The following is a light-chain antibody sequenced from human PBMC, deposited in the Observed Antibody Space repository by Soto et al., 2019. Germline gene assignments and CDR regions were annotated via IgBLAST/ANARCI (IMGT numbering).Light chain of an antibody. CDR3: LLSYNGPYV. CDR2: DTT. CDR1: TGAVTNGHY. V-gene: IGLV7-46*01. J-gene: IGLJ1*01. Sequence: QAVVTQEPSLTVSPGGTVTLTCGSSTGAVTNGHYPYWFQQQPGQAPRTLIYDTTNRHSWTPARFSGSLPGGKAALTLSGAQPEDEAEYYCLLSYNGPYVFGTGTKVTVL.